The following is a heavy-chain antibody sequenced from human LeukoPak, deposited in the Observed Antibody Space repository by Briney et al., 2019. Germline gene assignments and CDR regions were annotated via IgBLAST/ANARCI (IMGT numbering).Heavy chain of an antibody. CDR3: ARQVARNWFDP. CDR2: IDYDGGT. Sequence: PSETLSLTCTVSGGSISSSGSSWGWIRQPPGKGLEWIGTIDYDGGTYYNPSLKSRVTISVDTSKNQFSLKLSSVTAAETAAYYCARQVARNWFDPWGPGTLVTVSS. V-gene: IGHV4-39*01. CDR1: GGSISSSGSS. J-gene: IGHJ5*02.